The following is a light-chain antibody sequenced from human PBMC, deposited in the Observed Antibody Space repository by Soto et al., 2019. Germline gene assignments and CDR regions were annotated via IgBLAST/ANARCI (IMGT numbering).Light chain of an antibody. CDR3: QVWDDSRDQQV. CDR1: NIGVRS. Sequence: SYELTQAPSVSVAPGQTASITCGANNIGVRSVHWHQKKPGQAPVLVVYDDDARPYGIPGRFSGSNSGNTATLTITRVEAGDEADYYCQVWDDSRDQQVFGGGTKLTVL. J-gene: IGLJ3*02. CDR2: DDD. V-gene: IGLV3-21*02.